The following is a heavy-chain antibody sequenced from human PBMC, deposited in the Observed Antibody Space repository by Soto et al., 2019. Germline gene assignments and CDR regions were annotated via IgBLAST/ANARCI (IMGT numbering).Heavy chain of an antibody. CDR3: ARLYCSSTSCNDAIDI. CDR1: GYTFTSYG. D-gene: IGHD2-2*01. V-gene: IGHV1-18*04. Sequence: ASVKVSCKASGYTFTSYGISWVRQAPGQGLEWMGWISAYNGNTNYAQKLQGRVTMTTDTSTSTAYMELRSLRSDDTAVYYCARLYCSSTSCNDAIDIWGQGTLVTVSS. CDR2: ISAYNGNT. J-gene: IGHJ3*02.